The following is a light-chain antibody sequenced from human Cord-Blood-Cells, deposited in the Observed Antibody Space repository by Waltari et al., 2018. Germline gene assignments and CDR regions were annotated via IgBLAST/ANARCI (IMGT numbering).Light chain of an antibody. CDR3: QQYDNLLIFT. CDR1: QDISNY. V-gene: IGKV1-33*01. CDR2: DAS. Sequence: DIQMTQSPSSLSASVGDRVIITCQASQDISNYLNWYQQKPGKAHKLLIYDASNLETGVPSRFSGSGSGTDFTFTISSLQPEDIATYYCQQYDNLLIFTFGPGTKVDIK. J-gene: IGKJ3*01.